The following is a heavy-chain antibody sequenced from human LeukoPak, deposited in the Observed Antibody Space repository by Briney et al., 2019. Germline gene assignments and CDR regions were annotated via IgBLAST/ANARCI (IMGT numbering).Heavy chain of an antibody. D-gene: IGHD6-19*01. Sequence: GGSLRLSCAASGFTFSSYAMSWVRQAPGKGLEWVSAISGSGGSTYYADSVKGRFTISRDNSKNTLYLQMNSLSAEDTAIYYCAKFSGWPTNYFDYWGQGILVTVSS. CDR1: GFTFSSYA. J-gene: IGHJ4*02. CDR2: ISGSGGST. CDR3: AKFSGWPTNYFDY. V-gene: IGHV3-23*01.